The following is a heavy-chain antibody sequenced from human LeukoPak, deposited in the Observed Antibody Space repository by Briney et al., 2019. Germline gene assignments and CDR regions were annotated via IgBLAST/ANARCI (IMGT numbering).Heavy chain of an antibody. CDR3: AREGRRYCSSTSCYGFDY. CDR2: IWYDGSNK. CDR1: GFTYSSYG. Sequence: GGSLRLSCAASGFTYSSYGTHWVRQAPGKGLEWVAVIWYDGSNKYYADSVKGRFTISRDNSKNTLYLQMNSLRAEDTAVYYCAREGRRYCSSTSCYGFDYWGQGTLVTVSS. V-gene: IGHV3-33*01. D-gene: IGHD2-2*01. J-gene: IGHJ4*02.